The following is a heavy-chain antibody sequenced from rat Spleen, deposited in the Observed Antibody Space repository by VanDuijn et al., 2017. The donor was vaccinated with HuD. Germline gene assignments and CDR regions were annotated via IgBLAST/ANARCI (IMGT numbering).Heavy chain of an antibody. CDR2: ISAGGHNT. Sequence: EVQLVESGGGLVQPGRSLKLSCAASGFTFSDYYMAWVRQAPTKGLEWVAFISAGGHNTHCRDSVKGRFSISRDNAQSTLYLQMDSLRSEDTATYYCTRHNSGYFDDWGQGVMVTVSS. D-gene: IGHD4-3*01. CDR1: GFTFSDYY. V-gene: IGHV5-25*01. CDR3: TRHNSGYFDD. J-gene: IGHJ2*01.